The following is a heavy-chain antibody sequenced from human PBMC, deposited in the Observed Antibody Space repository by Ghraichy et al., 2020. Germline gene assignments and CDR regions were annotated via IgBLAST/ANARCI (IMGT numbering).Heavy chain of an antibody. D-gene: IGHD6-13*01. CDR3: ARHGGAKLQHLVLTAFDI. J-gene: IGHJ3*02. V-gene: IGHV4-59*08. Sequence: SETLSLTCTVSGGSVSSYYWSWIRQPPGKGLEWIGYIYYSGSTNYNPSLKSRVTISLDTSKNQFSLKMSSVTAADTAVYYCARHGGAKLQHLVLTAFDIWGQGTLVTVSS. CDR2: IYYSGST. CDR1: GGSVSSYY.